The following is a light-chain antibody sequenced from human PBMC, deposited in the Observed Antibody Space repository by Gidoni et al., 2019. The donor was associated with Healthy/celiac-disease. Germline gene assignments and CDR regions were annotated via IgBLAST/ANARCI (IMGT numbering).Light chain of an antibody. V-gene: IGKV3-20*01. CDR2: GAS. J-gene: IGKJ5*01. Sequence: EIVLTQSPGTLSLSPGERATLSCRASQSVSSSYLAWYQQKPGQAPRLLIYGASSRATGIPDRFSGSGSGTDFTLTISRLEPEDFAVYYCQQYGSSLITFXQXTRLEIK. CDR3: QQYGSSLIT. CDR1: QSVSSSY.